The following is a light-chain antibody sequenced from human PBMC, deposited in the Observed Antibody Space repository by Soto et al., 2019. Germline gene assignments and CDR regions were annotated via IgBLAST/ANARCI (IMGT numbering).Light chain of an antibody. CDR2: LGS. J-gene: IGKJ1*01. V-gene: IGKV2-28*01. CDR1: QSLLYSNGYNY. Sequence: DIVMTQYPLSLPVTPGEPASISCRSSQSLLYSNGYNYLDWYLQKPGQSPQLLIYLGSNRASGVPDRFSGSGSGTDFTLKISRVEAEDVGVYYCMQALQIPWTFGQGTKVDIK. CDR3: MQALQIPWT.